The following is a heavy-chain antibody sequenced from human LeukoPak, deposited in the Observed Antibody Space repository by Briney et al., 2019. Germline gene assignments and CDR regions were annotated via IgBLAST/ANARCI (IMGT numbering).Heavy chain of an antibody. V-gene: IGHV3-53*01. D-gene: IGHD3-22*01. J-gene: IGHJ3*02. CDR2: IYSGGIT. CDR3: ATHYYDSSGYYYGHAFDI. CDR1: GVTVSNNY. Sequence: GGSLRLSCAASGVTVSNNYMNWVRQAPGKGLEWVSVIYSGGITYYADSLTGRFTISRDNSKNTLYLQMNNLRAEDTAVYYCATHYYDSSGYYYGHAFDIWGQGTMVTVSS.